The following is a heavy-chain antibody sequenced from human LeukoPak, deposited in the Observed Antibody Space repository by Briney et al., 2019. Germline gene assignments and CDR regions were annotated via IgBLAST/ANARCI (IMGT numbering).Heavy chain of an antibody. V-gene: IGHV4-30-2*01. Sequence: SETLSLTCAVSGGSISSGGYSWSWIRQPPGKGLEWIGEIYHSGSTNYNPSLKSRVTISVDKSKNQFSLKLSSVTAADTAVYYCARDVIDYDFWSGYSDYYYGMDVWGQGTTVTVSS. J-gene: IGHJ6*02. CDR3: ARDVIDYDFWSGYSDYYYGMDV. CDR2: IYHSGST. CDR1: GGSISSGGYS. D-gene: IGHD3-3*01.